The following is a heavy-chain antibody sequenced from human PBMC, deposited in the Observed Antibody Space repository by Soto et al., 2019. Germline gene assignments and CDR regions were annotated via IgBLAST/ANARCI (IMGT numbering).Heavy chain of an antibody. CDR2: IYYSGST. CDR3: ARARGDYYDSSGYYFDY. V-gene: IGHV4-61*01. Sequence: KSSETLSLTCTVSGGSVSSGSYYWSWIRQPPGKGLEWIGYIYYSGSTNYNPSLRSRVTISVDTSKNQFSLKLSSVTAADTAVYYCARARGDYYDSSGYYFDYWGQGTLVTVSS. CDR1: GGSVSSGSYY. D-gene: IGHD3-22*01. J-gene: IGHJ4*02.